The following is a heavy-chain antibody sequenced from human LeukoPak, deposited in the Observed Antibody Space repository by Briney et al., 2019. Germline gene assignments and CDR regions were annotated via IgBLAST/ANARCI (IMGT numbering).Heavy chain of an antibody. CDR3: ASYSSSSGFTY. Sequence: GESLQISCKGSGYSFTSYWIGWVRQMPGKGLEWMGIIYPGDSDTRYSPSFQGQVTISADKSISTAYLQWSSLKASDTAVYYCASYSSSSGFTYWGQGTLVTVSS. CDR1: GYSFTSYW. V-gene: IGHV5-51*01. J-gene: IGHJ4*02. D-gene: IGHD6-6*01. CDR2: IYPGDSDT.